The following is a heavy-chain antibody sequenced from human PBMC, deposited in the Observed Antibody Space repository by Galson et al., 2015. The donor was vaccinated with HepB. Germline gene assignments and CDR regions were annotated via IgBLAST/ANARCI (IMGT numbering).Heavy chain of an antibody. D-gene: IGHD3-22*01. CDR1: GFTFTNYD. CDR2: MNPNSGNT. V-gene: IGHV1-8*01. CDR3: ARGPAGYDSSGYFDY. Sequence: SVKVSCKASGFTFTNYDINWVRQATGQGLEWLGWMNPNSGNTGYAQNFQGRVTMTRDTSITTAYMELTRLRSEDTAIYYCARGPAGYDSSGYFDYWGQGTPVTVSS. J-gene: IGHJ4*02.